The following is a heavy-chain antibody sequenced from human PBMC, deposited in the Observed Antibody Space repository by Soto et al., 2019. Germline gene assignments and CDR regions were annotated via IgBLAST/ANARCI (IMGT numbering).Heavy chain of an antibody. CDR2: IYYSGST. CDR3: ASSLTVGYFDY. Sequence: QVQLQESGPGLVKPSLTLSLTCTVSGGSISSCGYYWSWIRQHPGKGLEWIGYIYYSGSTYYNTSLKRRVTISVDTSKNQFALKLSSVTAADTAVYYCASSLTVGYFDYWGQGTLVTVSS. CDR1: GGSISSCGYY. D-gene: IGHD4-17*01. V-gene: IGHV4-31*03. J-gene: IGHJ4*02.